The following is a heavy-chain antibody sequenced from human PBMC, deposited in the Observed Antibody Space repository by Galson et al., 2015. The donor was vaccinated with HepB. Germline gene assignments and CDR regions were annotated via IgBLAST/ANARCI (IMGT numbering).Heavy chain of an antibody. CDR2: ISSSSSYI. CDR3: ARDAGGSYGDAFDI. CDR1: GFTFSSYS. Sequence: SLRLSCAAPGFTFSSYSMNWVRQAPGKGLEWVSSISSSSSYIYYADSVMGRFTISRDNAKNSLYLQMNSLRAEDTAVYYCARDAGGSYGDAFDIWGQGTMVTVSS. J-gene: IGHJ3*02. D-gene: IGHD1-26*01. V-gene: IGHV3-21*01.